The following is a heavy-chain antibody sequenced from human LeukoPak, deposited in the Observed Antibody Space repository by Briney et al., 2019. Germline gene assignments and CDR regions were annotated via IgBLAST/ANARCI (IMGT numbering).Heavy chain of an antibody. V-gene: IGHV3-30-3*01. D-gene: IGHD3-22*01. Sequence: GGSLRLSCAASGFTFSSYAMHWVRQAPGKGLEWVAVISYDGSNKYYADSVKGRFTISRDNSKNTLYLQMNSLRAEDTAVYYCAREAFTMIVVVTYYFDYWGQGTLVTVSS. J-gene: IGHJ4*02. CDR3: AREAFTMIVVVTYYFDY. CDR2: ISYDGSNK. CDR1: GFTFSSYA.